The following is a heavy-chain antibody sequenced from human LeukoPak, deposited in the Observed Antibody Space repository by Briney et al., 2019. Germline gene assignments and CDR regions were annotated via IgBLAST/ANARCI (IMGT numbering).Heavy chain of an antibody. CDR3: ARVDDSSGYETYDY. Sequence: SETLSLTCAVSGGPISRGDNSWSWLRQPPGKGLEWIGYIYHSGTTYYNPSLKSRVTISVDRSKNQFSLKLSSVTAADTAVYYCARVDDSSGYETYDYWGQGTLVTVSS. CDR1: GGPISRGDNS. V-gene: IGHV4-30-2*01. D-gene: IGHD3-22*01. J-gene: IGHJ4*02. CDR2: IYHSGTT.